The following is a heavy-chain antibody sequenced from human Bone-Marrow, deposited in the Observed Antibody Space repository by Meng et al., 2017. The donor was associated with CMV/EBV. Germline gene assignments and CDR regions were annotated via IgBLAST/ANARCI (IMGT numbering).Heavy chain of an antibody. CDR2: IRSKANSYAT. V-gene: IGHV3-73*01. D-gene: IGHD2-2*01. CDR1: GSTFSGSA. Sequence: GGSLRLSCAASGSTFSGSAMHWVRQASGKGLEWVGRIRSKANSYATAYAASVKGRFTISRDDSKNTAYLQMNSLKTEDTAVYYCAKQGGPAALFDYWGQGTLVTVSS. J-gene: IGHJ4*02. CDR3: AKQGGPAALFDY.